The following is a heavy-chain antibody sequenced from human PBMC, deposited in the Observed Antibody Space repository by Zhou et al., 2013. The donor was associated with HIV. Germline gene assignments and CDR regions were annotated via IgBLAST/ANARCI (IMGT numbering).Heavy chain of an antibody. J-gene: IGHJ3*01. D-gene: IGHD6-19*01. V-gene: IGHV1-8*01. CDR1: GYTFSNYD. CDR3: ARAYSSGWHDLFPHAFDV. CDR2: MNPNTGNT. Sequence: QVQLVQSGAEVKKPGASVKISCKASGYTFSNYDINWVRQATGQGLEWMGWMNPNTGNTGYAQKFQGRVTMTRNTSISTAYMELSSLRSEDTAVYYCARAYSSGWHDLFPHAFDVWGQGTMVTVSS.